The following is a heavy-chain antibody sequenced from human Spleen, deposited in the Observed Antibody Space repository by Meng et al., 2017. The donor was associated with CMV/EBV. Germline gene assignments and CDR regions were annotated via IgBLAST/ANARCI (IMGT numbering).Heavy chain of an antibody. Sequence: GGSLRLSCAASGFSFTNYGLNWVRQAPGKGLEWVSLISGSGDDTYYADSVKGRFTISRDNSKNSLYLHMSSLRAEDTAVYYCAKDVGVVGVFGVAYHYGMDVWGQGTTVTVSS. V-gene: IGHV3-23*01. D-gene: IGHD3-3*01. CDR1: GFSFTNYG. CDR2: ISGSGDDT. J-gene: IGHJ6*01. CDR3: AKDVGVVGVFGVAYHYGMDV.